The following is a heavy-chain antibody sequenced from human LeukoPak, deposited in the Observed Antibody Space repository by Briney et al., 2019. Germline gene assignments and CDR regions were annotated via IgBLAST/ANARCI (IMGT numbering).Heavy chain of an antibody. D-gene: IGHD5-12*01. V-gene: IGHV4-30-2*01. CDR3: MRGGIGYDSDY. Sequence: SETLSLTCTVSGGSISSSAYYCSWIRQPPGKGLEWVGYIRHTGNTYYNPSLKSRVTISADRSKNQFSLNLSSVTVADTAVYYCMRGGIGYDSDYWGQGTLVTVSS. J-gene: IGHJ4*02. CDR1: GGSISSSAYY. CDR2: IRHTGNT.